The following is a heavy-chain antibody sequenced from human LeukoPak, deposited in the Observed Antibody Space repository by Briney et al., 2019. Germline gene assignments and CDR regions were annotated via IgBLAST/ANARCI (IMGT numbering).Heavy chain of an antibody. Sequence: PGGSLRLSCAASGFTFSSYGMHWVRQAPGKGLEWVVVISYDGSKKYYADSVKGRFTISRDNSKNTLYLQMNSLRAEDTAVYYCAKEYSSIVAFDLWGQGTMVTVSS. CDR1: GFTFSSYG. CDR2: ISYDGSKK. CDR3: AKEYSSIVAFDL. V-gene: IGHV3-30*18. D-gene: IGHD5-18*01. J-gene: IGHJ3*01.